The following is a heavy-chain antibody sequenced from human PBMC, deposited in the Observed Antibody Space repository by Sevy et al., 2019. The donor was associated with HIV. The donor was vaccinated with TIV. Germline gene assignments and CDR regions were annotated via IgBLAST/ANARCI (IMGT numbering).Heavy chain of an antibody. D-gene: IGHD3-9*01. CDR2: IYWDDDK. V-gene: IGHV2-5*02. CDR3: AHRAIGNFDSDSGYFDY. Sequence: SGPTLVNPTQTLTLTCTFSGFSLTTSGVGVGWIRQPPGKALEWLGFIYWDDDKRYSPSLRSRLTITKDTSKNQVVLTMTNMDPVDTATYYCAHRAIGNFDSDSGYFDYWGQGALVTVSS. CDR1: GFSLTTSGVG. J-gene: IGHJ4*02.